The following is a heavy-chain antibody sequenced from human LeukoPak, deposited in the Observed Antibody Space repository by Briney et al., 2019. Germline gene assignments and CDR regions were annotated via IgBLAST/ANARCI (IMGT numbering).Heavy chain of an antibody. V-gene: IGHV4-59*08. J-gene: IGHJ6*02. Sequence: SETLSLTCTVSGGSISSYYWSWLRQPPGKGLEWIGYIYYSGDTNSNPSLKSRVTISVDTSKNQFSLKLRSVTAADTAVYYCARHTPVKLPSGYYYGMGVWGQGTTVTVSS. D-gene: IGHD4-23*01. CDR3: ARHTPVKLPSGYYYGMGV. CDR2: IYYSGDT. CDR1: GGSISSYY.